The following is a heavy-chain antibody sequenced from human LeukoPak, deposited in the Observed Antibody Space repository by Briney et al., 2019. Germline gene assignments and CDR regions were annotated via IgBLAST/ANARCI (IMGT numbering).Heavy chain of an antibody. CDR1: GFTFSSFG. V-gene: IGHV3-33*01. CDR2: IWYDGTNK. Sequence: GRSLRLSCAASGFTFSSFGMHWVRQAPGKGLEWVAVIWYDGTNKYYADSVKGRFTISRDNSKNTLYLQMNSLRAEDTAVYYCARRGGIHLECFDYWGQGTLVTVSS. CDR3: ARRGGIHLECFDY. D-gene: IGHD3-3*01. J-gene: IGHJ4*02.